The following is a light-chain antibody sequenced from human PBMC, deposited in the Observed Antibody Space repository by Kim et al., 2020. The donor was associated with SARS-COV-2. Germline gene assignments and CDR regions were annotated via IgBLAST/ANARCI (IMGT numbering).Light chain of an antibody. V-gene: IGLV3-1*01. Sequence: VSPGQTASITCSGDKSGDKYACWYQQKPGQSPVLVIYQDSKRPSGIPERFSGSNSGNTATLTISGTQAMDEADYYCQAWDSSTLVFGGGTKLTVL. CDR3: QAWDSSTLV. CDR1: KSGDKY. J-gene: IGLJ2*01. CDR2: QDS.